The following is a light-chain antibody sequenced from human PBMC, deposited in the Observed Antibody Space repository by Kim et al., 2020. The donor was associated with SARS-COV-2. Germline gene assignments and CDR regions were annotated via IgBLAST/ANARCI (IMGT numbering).Light chain of an antibody. V-gene: IGLV3-19*01. J-gene: IGLJ3*02. CDR2: GKN. CDR3: LSRDSSDNHL. Sequence: VALGQTVRITCQGESLRRYYASWYNKKSGQAPVLVIYGKNNRPSGIPDRVSGSSSGKTASLTITGAQAEDEADYYCLSRDSSDNHLFGGGTQLTV. CDR1: SLRRYY.